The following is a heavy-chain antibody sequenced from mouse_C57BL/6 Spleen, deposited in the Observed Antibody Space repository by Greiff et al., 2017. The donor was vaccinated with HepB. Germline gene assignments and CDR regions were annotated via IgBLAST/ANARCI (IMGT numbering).Heavy chain of an antibody. D-gene: IGHD4-1*01. CDR1: GYAFSSSW. Sequence: QVQLKESGPELVKPGASVKISCKASGYAFSSSWMNWVKQRPGKGLEWIGRIYPGDGDTNYNGKFKGKATLTADKSSSTAYMQLSSLTSEDSAVYFCARGDLTVDYWGQGTTLTVSS. CDR2: IYPGDGDT. V-gene: IGHV1-82*01. CDR3: ARGDLTVDY. J-gene: IGHJ2*01.